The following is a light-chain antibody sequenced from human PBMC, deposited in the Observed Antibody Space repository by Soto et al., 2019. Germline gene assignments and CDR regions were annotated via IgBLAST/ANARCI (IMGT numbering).Light chain of an antibody. V-gene: IGLV2-14*01. CDR2: EVS. CDR3: SPYTTIISLEV. Sequence: QSALTQPASVSGSPGQSITISCTGTSSDVGGYNYVSWYQQHPGKAPKLMIYEVSNRPSGVSNRFSGSKSGHTASLTISGLHAQVEADYYRSPYTTIISLEVFGGGTNLTVL. J-gene: IGLJ3*02. CDR1: SSDVGGYNY.